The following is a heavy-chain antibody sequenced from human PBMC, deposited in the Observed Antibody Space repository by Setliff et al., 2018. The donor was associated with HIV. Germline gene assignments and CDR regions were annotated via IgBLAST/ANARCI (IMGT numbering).Heavy chain of an antibody. D-gene: IGHD6-19*01. V-gene: IGHV1-2*02. CDR2: ISPNNGDT. Sequence: GASVKVSCKASGYTFIDYFMHWVRQAPGQGLEWMGWISPNNGDTNIPQKFQGRVTMTRDTSISTAYMELSRLRSDDTAVYYCARSTPSSGWYLSYYYYYMDVWGKGTTVTVSS. J-gene: IGHJ6*03. CDR3: ARSTPSSGWYLSYYYYYMDV. CDR1: GYTFIDYF.